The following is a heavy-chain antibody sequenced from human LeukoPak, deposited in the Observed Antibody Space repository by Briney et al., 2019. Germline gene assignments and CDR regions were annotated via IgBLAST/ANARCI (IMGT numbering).Heavy chain of an antibody. CDR3: ARCTITKLKT. Sequence: SETLSLTCAVYGGSFSGYYCSWIRQPQGKGLEWIGEINHGGTSNYNPSFQSRVTISLDTSKNHFSLKLNSVTAADTAVYHCARCTITKLKTWGQGALVTVSS. CDR1: GGSFSGYY. V-gene: IGHV4-34*01. CDR2: INHGGTS. D-gene: IGHD1-14*01. J-gene: IGHJ5*02.